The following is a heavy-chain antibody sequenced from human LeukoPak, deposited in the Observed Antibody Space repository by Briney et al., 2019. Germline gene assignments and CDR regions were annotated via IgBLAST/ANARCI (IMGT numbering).Heavy chain of an antibody. Sequence: GGSLRLSCAASGFTFDDYAMYWGRQTPGKGLEWVSGISWNSGSIGYADSVKGRFTISRDNAKNSLYLQMNSLRAEDTALYYCAKDVCGGDCGFDYWGQGTLVTVSS. CDR2: ISWNSGSI. CDR3: AKDVCGGDCGFDY. J-gene: IGHJ4*02. D-gene: IGHD2-21*02. CDR1: GFTFDDYA. V-gene: IGHV3-9*01.